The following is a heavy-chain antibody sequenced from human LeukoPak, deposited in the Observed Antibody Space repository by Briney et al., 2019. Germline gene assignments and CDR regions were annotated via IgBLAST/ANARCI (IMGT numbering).Heavy chain of an antibody. D-gene: IGHD6-6*01. CDR1: GFTFSNAW. Sequence: PGGSLRLSCAASGFTFSNAWMSWVRQPPGKGLEWIGEINHSGSTNYNPSLKSRVTISVDTSKNQFSLKLSSVTAADTAVYYCARAPYSSSSKGVWFDPWGQGTLVTVSS. CDR2: INHSGST. J-gene: IGHJ5*02. CDR3: ARAPYSSSSKGVWFDP. V-gene: IGHV4-34*01.